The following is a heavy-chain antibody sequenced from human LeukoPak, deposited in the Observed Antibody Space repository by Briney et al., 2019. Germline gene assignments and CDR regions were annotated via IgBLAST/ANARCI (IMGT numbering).Heavy chain of an antibody. D-gene: IGHD3-22*01. Sequence: KPGGSLRLSCAASGFTFSSYSMSWVRQAPGKGLEWVASISSSSYIYYTDSVKGRFTISRDNSKNSLSLQMNSLSAEDTAVYYCARHDDSSGYGCDDDSFDIWGQGTLVTVSS. CDR1: GFTFSSYS. J-gene: IGHJ3*02. CDR2: ISSSSYI. CDR3: ARHDDSSGYGCDDDSFDI. V-gene: IGHV3-21*01.